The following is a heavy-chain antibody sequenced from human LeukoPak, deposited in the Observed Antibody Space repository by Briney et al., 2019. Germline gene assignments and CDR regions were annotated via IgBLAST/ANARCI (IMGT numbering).Heavy chain of an antibody. Sequence: GGSLRLSCAASGFTFSSYGMHWVRQAPGKGLEWVAFIRYDGSNKYYADSVKGRFTISRDNSKNTLYLQTNSLRAEDTAVYYCAGRYCSGTSCYFYWGQGTLVTVSS. CDR3: AGRYCSGTSCYFY. D-gene: IGHD2-2*01. V-gene: IGHV3-30*02. J-gene: IGHJ4*02. CDR1: GFTFSSYG. CDR2: IRYDGSNK.